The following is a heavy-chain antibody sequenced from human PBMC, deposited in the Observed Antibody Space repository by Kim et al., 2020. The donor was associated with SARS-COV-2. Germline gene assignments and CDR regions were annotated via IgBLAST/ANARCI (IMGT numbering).Heavy chain of an antibody. V-gene: IGHV5-10-1*01. D-gene: IGHD6-19*01. J-gene: IGHJ4*02. Sequence: YSPSFPGNVTISDDKSISTAYLQWSRLKASDTAMYYCAIHLIAVAASFDYWGQGTLVTVSS. CDR3: AIHLIAVAASFDY.